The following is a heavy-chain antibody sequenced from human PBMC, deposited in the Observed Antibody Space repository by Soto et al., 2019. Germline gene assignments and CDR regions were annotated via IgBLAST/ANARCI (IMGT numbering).Heavy chain of an antibody. CDR1: GGSFSSNP. Sequence: QVQLVQSGSEVKKPGSSVKVSCKASGGSFSSNPISWVRQAPGQGLEWMAGIIPIFATVHYAQKFQGRVTITADESTSTAYKELTSVRSEDTAVYFCARGGRGYSSAPRYYFDYWGQGTLVTVSS. J-gene: IGHJ4*02. D-gene: IGHD5-18*01. CDR3: ARGGRGYSSAPRYYFDY. V-gene: IGHV1-69*01. CDR2: IIPIFATV.